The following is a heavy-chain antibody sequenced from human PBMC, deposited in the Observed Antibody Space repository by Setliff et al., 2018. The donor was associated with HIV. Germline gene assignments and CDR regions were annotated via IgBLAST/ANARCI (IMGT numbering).Heavy chain of an antibody. Sequence: SLRLSCPASGFTFNAYWMTWVRQASGKGLQWVANINQDGSEKHHLDSVKGRMKTSRDNTKRSLYLQLNSLKTEDTAIYYCARVGAAAEPHWGRGTRVTVSS. CDR3: ARVGAAAEPH. J-gene: IGHJ4*02. CDR1: GFTFNAYW. V-gene: IGHV3-7*02. CDR2: INQDGSEK. D-gene: IGHD6-13*01.